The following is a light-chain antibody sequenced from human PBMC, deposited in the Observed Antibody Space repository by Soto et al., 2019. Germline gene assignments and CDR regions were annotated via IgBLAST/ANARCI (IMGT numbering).Light chain of an antibody. CDR2: DAS. J-gene: IGKJ1*01. V-gene: IGKV1-5*01. Sequence: DIQMTQSPSTLSASVGDRVTITCRASQSISSWLAWYQRKPGKAPKLLIYDASSLESGVPSRFSGSGSGTEFTLTIRSLQPEDFATYYCQQSYSTPPTFGQGTKVDIK. CDR1: QSISSW. CDR3: QQSYSTPPT.